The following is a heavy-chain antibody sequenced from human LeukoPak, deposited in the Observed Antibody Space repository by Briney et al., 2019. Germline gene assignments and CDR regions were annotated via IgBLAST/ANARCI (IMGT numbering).Heavy chain of an antibody. CDR3: AREQLSYCSSTSCYAIDY. CDR2: ISAYNGNT. D-gene: IGHD2-2*01. V-gene: IGHV1-18*01. CDR1: GYTFTSYG. Sequence: ASVKVSCKASGYTFTSYGISWVRQAPGQGLEWMGWISAYNGNTNYAQKLQGRVTMTTGTSTSTAYMELRSLRSDDTAVYYCAREQLSYCSSTSCYAIDYWGQGTLVTVSS. J-gene: IGHJ4*02.